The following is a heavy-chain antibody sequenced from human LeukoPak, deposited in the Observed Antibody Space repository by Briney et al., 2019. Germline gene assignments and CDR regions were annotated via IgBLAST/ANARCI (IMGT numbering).Heavy chain of an antibody. CDR1: GGSISSHY. Sequence: SETLSLTCTVSGGSISSHYWSWIRQPPGKGLEWIGYIYYSGSTNYNPSLKSRVTISVDTSKNQYSLKLSSVTAADTAVYYCARHYDTSGYWYYFDYWGQGTLVTVSS. J-gene: IGHJ4*02. V-gene: IGHV4-59*08. CDR3: ARHYDTSGYWYYFDY. D-gene: IGHD3-22*01. CDR2: IYYSGST.